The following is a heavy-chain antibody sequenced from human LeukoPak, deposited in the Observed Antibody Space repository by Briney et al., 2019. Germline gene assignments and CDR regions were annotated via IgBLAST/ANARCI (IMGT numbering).Heavy chain of an antibody. V-gene: IGHV4-61*09. D-gene: IGHD4-17*01. CDR2: IYTSGYT. Sequence: SETLSLTCTVSGGSISSGIYYWNWVRQPAGEGLEWIGHIYTSGYTDYNPSLKSRVTISLDTSKNQFSLKLSSVTAADTAVYYCAREPVPQDYGDTVNAYDLWGQGTMVIVSS. CDR1: GGSISSGIYY. J-gene: IGHJ3*01. CDR3: AREPVPQDYGDTVNAYDL.